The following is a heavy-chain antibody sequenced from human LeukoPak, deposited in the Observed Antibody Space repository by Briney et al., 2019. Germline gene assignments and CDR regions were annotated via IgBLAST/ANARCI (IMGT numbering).Heavy chain of an antibody. CDR2: IYYSGST. V-gene: IGHV4-59*01. D-gene: IGHD1-26*01. J-gene: IGHJ4*02. CDR1: GGSIDITNY. Sequence: SETLSLTCGVSGGSIDITNYWSWVRHAPGKGLEFIGYIYYSGSTNYNPSLKSRVTISVDTSKNQFSLKLSSVTAADTAVYYCARGMGAPDYWGQGTLVTVSS. CDR3: ARGMGAPDY.